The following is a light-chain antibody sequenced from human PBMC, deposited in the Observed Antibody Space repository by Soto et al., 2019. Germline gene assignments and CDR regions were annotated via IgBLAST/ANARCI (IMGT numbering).Light chain of an antibody. Sequence: DIVMTQSPDSLAVSLGERATINCKSSQSVLYSSNNKNYLXXYXXXPXXPPKLLIYWASTRESGVPDRFSGSGSGTDFTLTISSLQAEDVAVYYCQQYYSTPQTFGQGTKVEIK. CDR3: QQYYSTPQT. J-gene: IGKJ1*01. CDR2: WAS. V-gene: IGKV4-1*01. CDR1: QSVLYSSNNKNY.